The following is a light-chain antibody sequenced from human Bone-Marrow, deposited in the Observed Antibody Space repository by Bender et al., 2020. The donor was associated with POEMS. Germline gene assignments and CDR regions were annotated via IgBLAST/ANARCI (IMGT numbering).Light chain of an antibody. CDR2: GND. Sequence: QSVLTQPPSASGTPGQRVTISCSGSSSNIGGNAVNWWQQLPGTAPKLLIYGNDQRPSGVPDRFSGSKSGTSASLAISGLQSEDGADCFCSAWDGILNGWVFGGGTELTVL. CDR1: SSNIGGNA. V-gene: IGLV1-44*01. CDR3: SAWDGILNGWV. J-gene: IGLJ3*02.